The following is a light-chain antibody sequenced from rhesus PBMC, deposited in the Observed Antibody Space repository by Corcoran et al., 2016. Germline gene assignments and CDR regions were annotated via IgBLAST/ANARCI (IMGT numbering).Light chain of an antibody. J-gene: IGKJ4*01. Sequence: EIVMTQSPATLSLSPGERATLSCRASQSVSSYVAWYQQKPEQAPRLLTYGASSRATGHPDRFSGSWYGTDVTLTISSLEPVDFAVYYCQQYSNWPLTIGGGTKVEIK. V-gene: IGKV3S9*01. CDR2: GAS. CDR3: QQYSNWPLT. CDR1: QSVSSY.